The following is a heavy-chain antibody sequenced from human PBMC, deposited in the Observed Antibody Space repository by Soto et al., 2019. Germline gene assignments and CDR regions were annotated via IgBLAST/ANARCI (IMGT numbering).Heavy chain of an antibody. CDR3: ARGNHRWLQLWYFDL. V-gene: IGHV1-69*12. CDR2: IIPTFGTV. D-gene: IGHD5-12*01. CDR1: GGTFSNYP. J-gene: IGHJ2*01. Sequence: QVQLVQSGAEVKKPGSSVKASCKVSGGTFSNYPISWWRQAPGQGLEWMGGIIPTFGTVNYAQKFQGRVTITADECTSTAYMELSSLRSEDTAVYYCARGNHRWLQLWYFDLWGRGTLVTVSS.